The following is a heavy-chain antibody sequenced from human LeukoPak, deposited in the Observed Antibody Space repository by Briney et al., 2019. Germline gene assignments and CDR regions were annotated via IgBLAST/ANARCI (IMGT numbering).Heavy chain of an antibody. CDR3: ASARKRISARPGRFDY. Sequence: PSETLSLTCAVYGGSFSGYYWSWIRQPPGKGLEWIGEINHSGSTNYNPSLKSRVTISVDTSKNQFSLKLSSVTAADTAVYYCASARKRISARPGRFDYWRQGTLVTVST. CDR2: INHSGST. J-gene: IGHJ4*02. D-gene: IGHD6-6*01. V-gene: IGHV4-34*01. CDR1: GGSFSGYY.